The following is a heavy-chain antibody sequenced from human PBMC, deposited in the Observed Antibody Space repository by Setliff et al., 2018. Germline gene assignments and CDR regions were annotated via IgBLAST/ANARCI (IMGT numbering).Heavy chain of an antibody. J-gene: IGHJ4*02. CDR1: GYSISNGFY. D-gene: IGHD2-8*01. Sequence: SETLSLTCAVSGYSISNGFYWGWIRQSPGRGLEWIGESNHGGSTSYNPSLKSRLTMSVDTSRNQFSLELSSVTAADTAVYYCARDPGVHSGTWCLDSWGQGTQVTSPQ. CDR3: ARDPGVHSGTWCLDS. CDR2: SNHGGST. V-gene: IGHV4-38-2*02.